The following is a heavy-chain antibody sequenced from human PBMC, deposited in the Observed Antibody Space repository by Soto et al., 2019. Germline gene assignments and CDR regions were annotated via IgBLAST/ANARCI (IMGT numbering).Heavy chain of an antibody. J-gene: IGHJ4*02. D-gene: IGHD2-15*01. CDR2: IWYDGSNK. CDR1: GFTFSSYG. Sequence: GGSLRLSCAASGFTFSSYGMHWVRQAPGRGLEWVAVIWYDGSNKYYADSVKGRFTISRDNSKNTLYLQMNSLRAEDTAVYYCARDGYCSGGSCYSVTVFDYWGQGTLVTVSS. CDR3: ARDGYCSGGSCYSVTVFDY. V-gene: IGHV3-33*01.